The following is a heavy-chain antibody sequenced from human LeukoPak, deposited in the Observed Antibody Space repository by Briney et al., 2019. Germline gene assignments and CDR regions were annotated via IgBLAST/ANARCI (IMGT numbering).Heavy chain of an antibody. J-gene: IGHJ4*02. CDR3: ASVGVLSIYSSSWDGVLDY. Sequence: GGSLRLSCAASGFTFSDYYMSWIRQAPGKGPEWVSYISSSGSTIYYADSVKGRFTISRDNAKNSLYLQMNSLRAEDTAVYYCASVGVLSIYSSSWDGVLDYWGQGTLITVSS. CDR1: GFTFSDYY. CDR2: ISSSGSTI. D-gene: IGHD6-13*01. V-gene: IGHV3-11*04.